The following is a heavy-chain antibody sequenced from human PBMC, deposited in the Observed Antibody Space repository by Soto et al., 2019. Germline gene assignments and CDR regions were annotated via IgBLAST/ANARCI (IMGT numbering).Heavy chain of an antibody. CDR3: AHPQYYYGSGSYYEDYYYGMDV. J-gene: IGHJ6*02. CDR1: GYTFTGYY. CDR2: INPNSGDT. D-gene: IGHD3-10*01. Sequence: GASVKVSCKASGYTFTGYYMHWVRQAPGQGLEWMGWINPNSGDTNYAQKFQGRVTMTRDTSISTAYMELSRLRSDDTAVYYCAHPQYYYGSGSYYEDYYYGMDVWGQGTTVTVSS. V-gene: IGHV1-2*02.